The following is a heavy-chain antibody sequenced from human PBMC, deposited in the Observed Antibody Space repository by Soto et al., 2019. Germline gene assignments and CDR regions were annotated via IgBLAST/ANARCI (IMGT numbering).Heavy chain of an antibody. Sequence: SQTLSLTCPISGDSVSSNSAAWNWIRQSPSRGLEWLGRTYYRSKWYNDYAVSVKSRITINPDTSKNQFSLQLNSVTPEDTAVYYCARDRAQSTIFGVVIPRGNWFDPWGQGTLVTVSS. CDR2: TYYRSKWYN. V-gene: IGHV6-1*01. D-gene: IGHD3-3*01. CDR1: GDSVSSNSAA. CDR3: ARDRAQSTIFGVVIPRGNWFDP. J-gene: IGHJ5*02.